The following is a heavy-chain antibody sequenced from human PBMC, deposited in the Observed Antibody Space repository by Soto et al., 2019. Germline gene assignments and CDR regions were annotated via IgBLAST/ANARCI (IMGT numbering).Heavy chain of an antibody. Sequence: QVQLVESGGGVVQPGRSLRLSCAASGFTFSSYGIHWVRQAPGKGLEWVAVISYDGGNKHYADSVQGRFTISRDNSKNRXYLQMNSLRAEDTAVYYCAKDTYYLASSGYYVFDSWGQGTLVTVSS. CDR3: AKDTYYLASSGYYVFDS. V-gene: IGHV3-30*18. CDR1: GFTFSSYG. J-gene: IGHJ4*02. CDR2: ISYDGGNK. D-gene: IGHD3-22*01.